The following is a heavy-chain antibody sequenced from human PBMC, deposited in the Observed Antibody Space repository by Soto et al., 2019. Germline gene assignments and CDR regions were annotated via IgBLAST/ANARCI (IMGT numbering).Heavy chain of an antibody. Sequence: QVQLVQSGAEVKKPGSSVKVSCKASGGTFSSYAISWVRQAPGQGLEWMGGIIPIFGTANYAQKFQGRVTITADESTSTAYMELSSLRSEDTAVYYCARSTYYYDSSGLDYYYGMDVWGQGTTVTVSS. J-gene: IGHJ6*02. V-gene: IGHV1-69*12. CDR3: ARSTYYYDSSGLDYYYGMDV. CDR2: IIPIFGTA. CDR1: GGTFSSYA. D-gene: IGHD3-22*01.